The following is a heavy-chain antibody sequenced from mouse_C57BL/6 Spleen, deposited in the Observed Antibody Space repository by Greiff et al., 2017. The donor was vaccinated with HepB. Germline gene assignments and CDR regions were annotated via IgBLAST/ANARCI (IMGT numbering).Heavy chain of an antibody. J-gene: IGHJ4*01. CDR3: ARGDSSGYGAMDY. Sequence: QVQLKQPGAELVKPGASVKLSCKASGYTFTSYWMHWVKQRPGQGLEWIGMIHPNSGSTNYNEKFKSKATLTVDKSSSTAYMQLSSLTSEDSAVYYCARGDSSGYGAMDYWGQGTSVTVSS. V-gene: IGHV1-64*01. CDR2: IHPNSGST. D-gene: IGHD3-2*02. CDR1: GYTFTSYW.